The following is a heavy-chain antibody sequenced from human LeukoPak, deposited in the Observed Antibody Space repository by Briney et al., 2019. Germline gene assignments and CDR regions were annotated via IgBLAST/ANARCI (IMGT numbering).Heavy chain of an antibody. D-gene: IGHD3-10*01. V-gene: IGHV3-48*01. CDR3: ARSPSVWFGRGDAFDI. CDR2: ISSSSSTI. Sequence: GGSLRLSCAASGFTFSSYSMNWVRQAPGKGLEWVSHISSSSSTIYYADSVKGRFTISRDNAKNSLYLQMNSLRAEDTAVYHCARSPSVWFGRGDAFDIWGQGTMVTVSS. CDR1: GFTFSSYS. J-gene: IGHJ3*02.